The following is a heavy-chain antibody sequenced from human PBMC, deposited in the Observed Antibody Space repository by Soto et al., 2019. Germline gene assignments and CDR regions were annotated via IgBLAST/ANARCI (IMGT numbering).Heavy chain of an antibody. V-gene: IGHV3-21*01. D-gene: IGHD4-17*01. J-gene: IGHJ3*02. Sequence: GGSLRLSCAASGFTFSSYSMNWVRQAPGKGLEWVSSISSSSSYIYYADSVKGRFTISRDNAKNSLYLQMNSLRAEDTAVYYCARDKGGDYDDAFDIWGQGTVVTVSS. CDR1: GFTFSSYS. CDR2: ISSSSSYI. CDR3: ARDKGGDYDDAFDI.